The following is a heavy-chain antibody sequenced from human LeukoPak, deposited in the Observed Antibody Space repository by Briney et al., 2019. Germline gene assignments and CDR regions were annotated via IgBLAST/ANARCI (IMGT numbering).Heavy chain of an antibody. Sequence: GGSLRLSCAASGFTFSSYWMSWVRQAPGKGLEWVSSISSSSSYIYYADSVKGRFTISRDNAKNSLYLQMNSLRAEDTAVYYCARTYGDYSFAFDYWGQGTLVTVSS. J-gene: IGHJ4*02. CDR3: ARTYGDYSFAFDY. D-gene: IGHD4-17*01. V-gene: IGHV3-21*01. CDR1: GFTFSSYW. CDR2: ISSSSSYI.